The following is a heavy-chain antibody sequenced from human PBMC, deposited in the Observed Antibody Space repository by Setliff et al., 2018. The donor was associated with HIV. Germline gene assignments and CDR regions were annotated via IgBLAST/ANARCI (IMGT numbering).Heavy chain of an antibody. CDR3: ARGTRYNGDGNPNWFDP. Sequence: SETLSLTCAVYGGSFSAYYWSWIRQTPGKGLEWIGEINHSGGTNYNPSLKSRVTMSVDTSKNQFSLKLSSVTAADTAVYYCARGTRYNGDGNPNWFDPWGQGTLVTVSS. D-gene: IGHD1-1*01. CDR1: GGSFSAYY. CDR2: INHSGGT. J-gene: IGHJ5*02. V-gene: IGHV4-34*01.